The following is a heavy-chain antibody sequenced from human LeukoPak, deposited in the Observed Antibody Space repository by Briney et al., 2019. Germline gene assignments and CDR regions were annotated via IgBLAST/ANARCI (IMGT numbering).Heavy chain of an antibody. Sequence: GGSLRLSCAASGFTFTSYSMNWVRQAPGKGLGWVSHINSDGSNTNYADYVKGRFTISRDNAKNTLYLQLNSLRAEDTAVYYCAREVGHYYGMDVWGQGTTVTVSS. CDR1: GFTFTSYS. J-gene: IGHJ6*02. CDR3: AREVGHYYGMDV. CDR2: INSDGSNT. V-gene: IGHV3-74*01. D-gene: IGHD2-15*01.